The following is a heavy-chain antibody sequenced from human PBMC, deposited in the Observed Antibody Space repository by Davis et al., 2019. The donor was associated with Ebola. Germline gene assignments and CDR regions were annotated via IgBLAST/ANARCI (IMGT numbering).Heavy chain of an antibody. CDR1: GYTFTSYG. Sequence: ASVKVSCKASGYTFTSYGISWVRQAPGQGLEWMGWISAYNGNTNYAQKFQGRVTMTRNTSISTAYMELSSLRSEDTAVYYCARDYNWNADYYYYGMDVWGQGTTVTVSS. CDR2: ISAYNGNT. J-gene: IGHJ6*02. D-gene: IGHD1-1*01. V-gene: IGHV1-18*01. CDR3: ARDYNWNADYYYYGMDV.